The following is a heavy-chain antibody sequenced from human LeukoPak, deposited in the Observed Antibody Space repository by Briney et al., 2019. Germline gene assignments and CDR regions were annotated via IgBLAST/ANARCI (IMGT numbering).Heavy chain of an antibody. V-gene: IGHV3-33*06. Sequence: GGSLRLSCAASGFTFSSYGMHWVRQAPGKGLEWVAVIWYDGSNKYYADSVKGRFTISRDNSKNTLYLQMNSLGAEDTAVYYCAKVPDSSSWLSHWGQGTLVTVSS. CDR1: GFTFSSYG. CDR3: AKVPDSSSWLSH. D-gene: IGHD6-13*01. J-gene: IGHJ4*02. CDR2: IWYDGSNK.